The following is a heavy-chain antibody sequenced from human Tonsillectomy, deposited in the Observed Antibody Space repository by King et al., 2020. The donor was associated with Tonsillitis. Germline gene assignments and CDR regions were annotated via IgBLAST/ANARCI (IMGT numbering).Heavy chain of an antibody. CDR1: GDTFTGYF. J-gene: IGHJ4*02. Sequence: VQRVESGAEVKKPGASVKVSCKASGDTFTGYFMHWVRQAPGQGLEWMGWINPNSGGTNYAQNFQGRVTMTRDTSISTAYMELSRLRSDDTAVYYCARAGFSSSSNIDYWGQGTLVTASS. D-gene: IGHD6-6*01. CDR3: ARAGFSSSSNIDY. CDR2: INPNSGGT. V-gene: IGHV1-2*02.